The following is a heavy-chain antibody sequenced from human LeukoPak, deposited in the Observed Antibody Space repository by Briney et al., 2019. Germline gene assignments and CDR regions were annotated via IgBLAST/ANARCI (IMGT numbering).Heavy chain of an antibody. V-gene: IGHV4-61*09. Sequence: ASETLSLTCSVSGGSISSGYYYWSWVRQAAGKGLEWIGHIYILGTTEYNPSLKNRVTISIDKSDNHFSLNLSSVTAADTAVYYCARGSRGYTYGWPYYYMDVWVKGTTVIVSS. CDR2: IYILGTT. CDR1: GGSISSGYYY. CDR3: ARGSRGYTYGWPYYYMDV. D-gene: IGHD5-18*01. J-gene: IGHJ6*03.